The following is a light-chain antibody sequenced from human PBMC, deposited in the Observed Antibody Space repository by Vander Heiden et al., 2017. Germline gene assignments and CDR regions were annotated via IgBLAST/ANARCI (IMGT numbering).Light chain of an antibody. J-gene: IGLJ2*01. Sequence: QSVLTPPPSASGSPGPRVTISCSGSRSNIGSNYVSWYQQLPRTAPKLLIYDNDQRPSGGPDRFSGSKSGTSASLSISGPRSEDETDDYCAAWDDSLSGHVVFGGGTKLTVL. V-gene: IGLV1-47*02. CDR2: DND. CDR1: RSNIGSNY. CDR3: AAWDDSLSGHVV.